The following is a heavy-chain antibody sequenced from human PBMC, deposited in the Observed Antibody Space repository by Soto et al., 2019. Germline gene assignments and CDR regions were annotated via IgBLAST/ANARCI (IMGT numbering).Heavy chain of an antibody. Sequence: QVQLVESGGGVVQPGRSLRLSCEASGFLFNNYGMHWVRQAPGKGLEWVAVIWYEGNTKYYADSGKGRFTIYSDNSKNTLYLQMISLRAGDTAVYYCATETLGGGSYDSGDYWGQGTLVTVSS. D-gene: IGHD1-26*01. V-gene: IGHV3-33*01. CDR3: ATETLGGGSYDSGDY. CDR1: GFLFNNYG. J-gene: IGHJ4*02. CDR2: IWYEGNTK.